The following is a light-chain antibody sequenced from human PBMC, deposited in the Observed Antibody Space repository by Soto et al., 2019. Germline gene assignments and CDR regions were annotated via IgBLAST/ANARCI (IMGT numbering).Light chain of an antibody. CDR3: SSYTSSSTRV. V-gene: IGLV2-14*01. CDR2: AVS. Sequence: QSALTQPASVSGSPGQSITISCTGTSSDVGGYNYVSWYQQHPGQAPTLMIYAVSNRPSGVSNRFAGSKSGNTASLTISGPQAEDESDYYCSSYTSSSTRVLGTGTQLTVL. J-gene: IGLJ1*01. CDR1: SSDVGGYNY.